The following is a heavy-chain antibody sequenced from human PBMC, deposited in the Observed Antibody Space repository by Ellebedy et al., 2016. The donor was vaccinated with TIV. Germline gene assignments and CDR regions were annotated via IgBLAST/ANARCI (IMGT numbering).Heavy chain of an antibody. CDR3: ARLMEVATVVFYYGMDV. Sequence: GESLKISXAASGFTFSQYAMHWVRQAPGKGLEWVAVMSYNGRSKCYAHSVQGRFAISRDNSRNSLFLQMNSLRGEDTAVYYCARLMEVATVVFYYGMDVWGQGTTVTVSS. D-gene: IGHD2-8*01. J-gene: IGHJ6*02. CDR1: GFTFSQYA. CDR2: MSYNGRSK. V-gene: IGHV3-30*09.